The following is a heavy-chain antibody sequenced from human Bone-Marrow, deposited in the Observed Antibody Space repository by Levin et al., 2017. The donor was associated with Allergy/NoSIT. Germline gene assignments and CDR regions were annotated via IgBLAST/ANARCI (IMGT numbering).Heavy chain of an antibody. V-gene: IGHV3-23*01. Sequence: SLLLSFSSSFFPFLLSSLSWVRQAPGKGLEWVSAISGSGGSTYYADSVKGRFTISRDNSKNTLYLQMNSLRAEDTAVYYCAKEWGTYCSGGSCYQDYWGQGTLVTVSS. CDR1: FFPFLLSS. D-gene: IGHD2-15*01. CDR2: ISGSGGST. J-gene: IGHJ4*02. CDR3: AKEWGTYCSGGSCYQDY.